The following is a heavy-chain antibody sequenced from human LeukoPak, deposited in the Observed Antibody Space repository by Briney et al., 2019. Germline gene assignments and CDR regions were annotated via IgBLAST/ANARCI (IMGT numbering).Heavy chain of an antibody. CDR2: IYYSGCT. CDR1: GGSISSSSYY. CDR3: ARHSGIGMAQLYFDY. Sequence: SETLSLTCTVSGGSISSSSYYWGWIRQPPGKGLEWIGSIYYSGCTYYNPSHKSRVTISVDTSKNQFSLSLSSVTAADTAVYHWARHSGIGMAQLYFDYWGQGTLVTVSS. J-gene: IGHJ4*02. V-gene: IGHV4-39*01. D-gene: IGHD1-26*01.